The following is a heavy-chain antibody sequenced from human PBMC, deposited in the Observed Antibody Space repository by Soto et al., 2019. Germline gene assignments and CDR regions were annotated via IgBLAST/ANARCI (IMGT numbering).Heavy chain of an antibody. CDR1: GFTVSSNY. V-gene: IGHV3-53*04. Sequence: GGSLRLSCAASGFTVSSNYMSWVRQAPGKGLEWVSVIYSGGSTYYADSVKGRFTISRHNSKNTLYLQMNSLRAEDTAVYYCARSGQPHPLKADENAFDIWGQGTMVTVSS. CDR2: IYSGGST. D-gene: IGHD5-18*01. CDR3: ARSGQPHPLKADENAFDI. J-gene: IGHJ3*02.